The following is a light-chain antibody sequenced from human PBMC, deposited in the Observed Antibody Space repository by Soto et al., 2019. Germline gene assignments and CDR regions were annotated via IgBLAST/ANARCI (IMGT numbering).Light chain of an antibody. CDR2: GAS. V-gene: IGKV3-20*01. Sequence: EIVLTQSPCTLSFSPGERATLSCRASQSVSSSYLSWYQQKPGQAPSLLIYGASSRDTGIPDRFSGSGSGTDFTLTISRLEPEDFAVYYCQQYGSSPTFGQGTKLESK. CDR3: QQYGSSPT. J-gene: IGKJ2*01. CDR1: QSVSSSY.